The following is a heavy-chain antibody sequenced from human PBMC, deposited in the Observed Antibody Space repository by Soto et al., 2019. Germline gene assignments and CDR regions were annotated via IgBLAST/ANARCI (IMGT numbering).Heavy chain of an antibody. CDR1: SGSFSGYY. CDR3: ARHGGYYFDC. D-gene: IGHD3-16*01. CDR2: IYHGLSI. Sequence: SETLSLTFAVYSGSFSGYYWSWIRQPPGKGLEWIGEIYHGLSIVYNPSLKSRVTISGDSSKNQFSLKLSSVTAADTAVYYCARHGGYYFDCWGQGTLVTVSS. V-gene: IGHV4-34*01. J-gene: IGHJ4*02.